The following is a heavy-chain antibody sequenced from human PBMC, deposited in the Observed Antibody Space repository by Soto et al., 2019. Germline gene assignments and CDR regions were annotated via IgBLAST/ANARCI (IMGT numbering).Heavy chain of an antibody. Sequence: QVQLQESGPGLVKPSQNLSLTCTVSGCPISSSGYYWSWISQLPGKVPEWMGDISHSGSTYYNPSLKSRVIISVDTSKNQSSRSLTSVTAADTAVYYCAREYTYGSDFFDCWGQGALGIVSS. D-gene: IGHD5-18*01. CDR3: AREYTYGSDFFDC. J-gene: IGHJ4*02. CDR2: ISHSGST. V-gene: IGHV4-31*03. CDR1: GCPISSSGYY.